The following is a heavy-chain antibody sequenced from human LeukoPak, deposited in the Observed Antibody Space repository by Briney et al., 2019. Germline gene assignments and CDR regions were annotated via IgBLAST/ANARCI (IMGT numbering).Heavy chain of an antibody. D-gene: IGHD3-3*01. CDR3: ARSRITIFGVALYYFDY. J-gene: IGHJ4*02. Sequence: GGSLRLSCAASGFTFSSYSMNWVRQAPGKGLEWVSSISSSSSYIYYADSVKGRFTISRDNAKNSLYLQMNSLRAEDTAVYYCARSRITIFGVALYYFDYWGQGTPVTVSS. CDR2: ISSSSSYI. V-gene: IGHV3-21*01. CDR1: GFTFSSYS.